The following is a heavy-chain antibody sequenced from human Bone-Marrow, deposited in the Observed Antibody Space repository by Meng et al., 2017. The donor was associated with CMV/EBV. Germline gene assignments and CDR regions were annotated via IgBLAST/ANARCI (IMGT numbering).Heavy chain of an antibody. CDR1: GFSFNRYP. CDR3: ARAGYYDSSGYHPPGH. V-gene: IGHV3-30-3*01. Sequence: GESLKISCSTSGFSFNRYPMLWVRQAPGKGLEWVAITSADGNIEYYADSVKGRFTISRDNAKNTLYLEMNSLGVEDTAVFYCARAGYYDSSGYHPPGHWDQGKLVNFAS. J-gene: IGHJ4*02. CDR2: TSADGNIE. D-gene: IGHD3-22*01.